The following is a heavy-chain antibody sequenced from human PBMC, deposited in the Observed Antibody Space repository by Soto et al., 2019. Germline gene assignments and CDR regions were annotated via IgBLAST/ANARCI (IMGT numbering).Heavy chain of an antibody. CDR3: AKRGYSSSWYRSPYYYYMDV. V-gene: IGHV3-23*01. D-gene: IGHD6-13*01. CDR2: ISGSGGST. CDR1: GFTFSSYA. Sequence: PGGSLRLSCAASGFTFSSYAMSWVRQAPGKGLEWVSAISGSGGSTYYADSVKGRFTISRDNSKNTLYLQMNSLRAEDTAVYYCAKRGYSSSWYRSPYYYYMDVWGKGTTVTVSS. J-gene: IGHJ6*03.